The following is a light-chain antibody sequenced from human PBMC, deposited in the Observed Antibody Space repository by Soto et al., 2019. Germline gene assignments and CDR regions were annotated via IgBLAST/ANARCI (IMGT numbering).Light chain of an antibody. J-gene: IGLJ1*01. CDR2: EVS. CDR3: SSHTSSSTPYV. V-gene: IGLV2-14*01. CDR1: SSDIGGYNY. Sequence: QSVLAQPASVSGSPGQSITISCAGTSSDIGGYNYVSWYQQHPGKAPKVMIYEVSNRPSGVSNRFSGSKSGSTASLTISGLQAEDEADYYCSSHTSSSTPYVFGTGTKVTVL.